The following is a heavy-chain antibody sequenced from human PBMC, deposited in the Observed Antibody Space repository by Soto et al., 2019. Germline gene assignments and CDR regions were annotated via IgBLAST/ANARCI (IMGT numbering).Heavy chain of an antibody. CDR3: ASGRGMITFGGVIVKGDYFDY. D-gene: IGHD3-16*02. CDR1: GYTFTSYD. Sequence: QVQLVQSGAEVKKPGASVKVSCKASGYTFTSYDINWVRQATGQGLEWMGWMTRKGGNTGYAQKFQGRVTITRNTSRRTAYTALSSLRSEDTAVYYCASGRGMITFGGVIVKGDYFDYWGQGTLVTVSS. J-gene: IGHJ4*02. CDR2: MTRKGGNT. V-gene: IGHV1-8*01.